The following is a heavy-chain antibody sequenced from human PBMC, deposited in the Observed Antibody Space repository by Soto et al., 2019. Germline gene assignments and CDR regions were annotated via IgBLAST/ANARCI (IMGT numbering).Heavy chain of an antibody. CDR2: IWYDGSNK. J-gene: IGHJ4*02. CDR3: ARERTVAGIEYYFDY. Sequence: PGGSLRLSCAASGFTFSSYGMHWVRQAPGKGLEWVAVIWYDGSNKYYADSVKGRFTISRDNSKNTLYLQMNSLRAEDTAVYYCARERTVAGIEYYFDYWGQGTLVTVSS. V-gene: IGHV3-33*01. D-gene: IGHD6-19*01. CDR1: GFTFSSYG.